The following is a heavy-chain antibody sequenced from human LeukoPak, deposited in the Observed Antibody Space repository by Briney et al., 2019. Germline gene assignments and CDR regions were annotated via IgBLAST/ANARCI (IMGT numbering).Heavy chain of an antibody. Sequence: PGGSLRLSCAASGFTFSNYWMSWVRQAPGKGLEWVANIKQDGSEKHYVDSVKGRFTISRDSAKNSLYLEMNSLRADDTAVNYCARGLHCSSTSCYAHYYYYYMDVWGKGTTVTVSS. CDR3: ARGLHCSSTSCYAHYYYYYMDV. D-gene: IGHD2-2*01. CDR1: GFTFSNYW. V-gene: IGHV3-7*01. J-gene: IGHJ6*03. CDR2: IKQDGSEK.